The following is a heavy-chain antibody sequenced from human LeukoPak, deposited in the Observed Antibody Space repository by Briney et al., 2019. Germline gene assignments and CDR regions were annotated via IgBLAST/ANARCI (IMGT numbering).Heavy chain of an antibody. D-gene: IGHD3-22*01. CDR2: IRYDGHNK. J-gene: IGHJ4*02. CDR1: GISFSSFG. CDR3: AKSQNYYDNSGYYYLDY. Sequence: GGSLRLSXAASGISFSSFGMHWVRQAPGKGLEWVTFIRYDGHNKYYADSVKGRFTISRDNSKNTLYLQMNSLRPEDTAVYYCAKSQNYYDNSGYYYLDYWGQGNLVTVSS. V-gene: IGHV3-30*02.